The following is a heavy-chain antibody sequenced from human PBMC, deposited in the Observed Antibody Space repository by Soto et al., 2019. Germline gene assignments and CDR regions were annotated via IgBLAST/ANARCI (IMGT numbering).Heavy chain of an antibody. CDR3: AKEVGKPWLVSSFDY. J-gene: IGHJ4*02. Sequence: GGSLSLSCAPSGFTFSSYAMSWVRQAPGKGLEWVSAMSGSGGSTYYADSVKGRFTISRDNSKNTLYLQMNSLRAEDTAVYYCAKEVGKPWLVSSFDYWGQGTLVTVSS. D-gene: IGHD6-19*01. V-gene: IGHV3-23*01. CDR2: MSGSGGST. CDR1: GFTFSSYA.